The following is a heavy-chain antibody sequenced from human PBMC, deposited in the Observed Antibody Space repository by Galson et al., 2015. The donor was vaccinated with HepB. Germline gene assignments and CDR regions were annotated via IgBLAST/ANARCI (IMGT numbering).Heavy chain of an antibody. CDR1: GFTFSDYY. V-gene: IGHV3-11*06. J-gene: IGHJ4*02. D-gene: IGHD3-16*01. Sequence: SLRLSCAASGFTFSDYYMSWIRQAPGKGLEWVSYISSSGSYTNYADSVKGRFTISRDIAKNSLDLQMNSLRAEDTAVYFCGRHRHMITFGGSIGPFDYWGQGTLVTVSS. CDR2: ISSSGSYT. CDR3: GRHRHMITFGGSIGPFDY.